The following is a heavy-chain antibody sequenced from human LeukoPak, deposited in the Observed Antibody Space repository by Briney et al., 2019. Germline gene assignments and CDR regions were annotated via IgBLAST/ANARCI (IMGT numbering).Heavy chain of an antibody. D-gene: IGHD4/OR15-4a*01. CDR3: ARDHDYGPDY. Sequence: ASLKVSCKASGSTFTVHYMHWLRRALGQGLEWMGWIKPDSGARNFAKNFQGRVTMTSDTSINTAYMELSSLTSDDTAMYYCARDHDYGPDYWGEGTLVTVSA. CDR2: IKPDSGAR. V-gene: IGHV1-2*02. J-gene: IGHJ4*02. CDR1: GSTFTVHY.